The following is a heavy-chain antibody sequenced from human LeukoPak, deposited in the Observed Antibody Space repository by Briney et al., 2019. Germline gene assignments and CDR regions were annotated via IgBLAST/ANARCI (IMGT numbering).Heavy chain of an antibody. D-gene: IGHD2-15*01. CDR3: AKEYCSGGSCYGAFDI. Sequence: GRSLRLSCAASGFTFSSYGMHWVRQAPGKGLEWVAVISYDGSNKYYADSVKGRFTISRDNSKNTLYLQMNSLRAEDTAVYYCAKEYCSGGSCYGAFDIWGQGTMVTVSS. CDR2: ISYDGSNK. CDR1: GFTFSSYG. J-gene: IGHJ3*02. V-gene: IGHV3-30*18.